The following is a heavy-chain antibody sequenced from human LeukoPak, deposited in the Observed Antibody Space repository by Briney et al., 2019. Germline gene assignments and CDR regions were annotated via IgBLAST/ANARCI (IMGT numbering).Heavy chain of an antibody. J-gene: IGHJ4*02. CDR1: GGTFSSYA. CDR2: IIPIFGIA. V-gene: IGHV1-69*04. D-gene: IGHD3-22*01. Sequence: SVKVSCKASGGTFSSYAISWVPQAPGPGLGWMGRIIPIFGIANYAQKFQGRVTITADKSTSTAYMELSSLRSEDTAVYYCARDLGYYDSSGLTWGQGTLVTVSS. CDR3: ARDLGYYDSSGLT.